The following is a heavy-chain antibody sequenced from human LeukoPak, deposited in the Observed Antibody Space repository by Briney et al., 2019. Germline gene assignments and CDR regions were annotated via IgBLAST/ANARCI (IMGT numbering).Heavy chain of an antibody. CDR1: GGSISSYY. Sequence: SETLSLTCTVSGGSISSYYWSWIRQPPGKGLEWIGYIYYSGSTNYNPSLKSRVTISVDTSKNQFSLKLSSVTAADTAVYYCARHSLGYCSGGTCPLDYWGQGTLVTVSS. V-gene: IGHV4-59*08. CDR3: ARHSLGYCSGGTCPLDY. CDR2: IYYSGST. J-gene: IGHJ4*02. D-gene: IGHD2-15*01.